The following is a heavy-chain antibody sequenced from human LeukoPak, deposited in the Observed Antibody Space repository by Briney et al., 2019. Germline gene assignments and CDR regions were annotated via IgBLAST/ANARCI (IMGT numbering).Heavy chain of an antibody. CDR1: GVTVSSNH. J-gene: IGHJ4*02. V-gene: IGHV3-66*01. Sequence: PGGSLRLSCAVSGVTVSSNHMSWVRQAPGKGLEWVSAIYSGGGTYYADSVKGRFTLSRDISKNTLYLQMNSLRAEDTAVYYCVRDASWGQGTLATVSS. CDR2: IYSGGGT. CDR3: VRDAS.